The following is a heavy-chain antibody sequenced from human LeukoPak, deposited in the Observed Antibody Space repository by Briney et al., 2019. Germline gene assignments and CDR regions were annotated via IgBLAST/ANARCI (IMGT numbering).Heavy chain of an antibody. D-gene: IGHD3-22*01. Sequence: GASVKVSCKASGHTFPSDGVSWVRQAPGQGLEWMGWISADNANTKYAQKFQGRVTVTIATSTNTAYMELRSLRSDDTAVYYCARSLYDSSGYYYPGEFPWFDPWGQGTLVTVSS. J-gene: IGHJ5*02. V-gene: IGHV1-18*01. CDR3: ARSLYDSSGYYYPGEFPWFDP. CDR1: GHTFPSDG. CDR2: ISADNANT.